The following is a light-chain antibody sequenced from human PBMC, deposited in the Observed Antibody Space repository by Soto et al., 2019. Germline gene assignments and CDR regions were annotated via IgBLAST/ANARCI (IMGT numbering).Light chain of an antibody. CDR2: KAS. CDR3: QQNLDESWT. J-gene: IGKJ1*01. CDR1: QAIASW. V-gene: IGKV1-5*03. Sequence: DIQMIQSPSSLSASVGDTVVITCRASQAIASWVAWYQQKPGRAPKLLIYKASLLQSGVPSRFSGTVHGSQFTLTITGLQPDDFATYYCQQNLDESWTFGQGTKVDI.